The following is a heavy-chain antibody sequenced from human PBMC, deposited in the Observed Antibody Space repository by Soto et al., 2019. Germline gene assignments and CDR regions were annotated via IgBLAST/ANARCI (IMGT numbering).Heavy chain of an antibody. J-gene: IGHJ4*02. Sequence: QVQLVESGGGVVQPGRSLRLSCAASGFTFSSYGMHWVRQAPGKGLEWVAVISYDGSNKYYADSVKGRFTISRDNSKNTLYLQMNSLRAEDTAVYYCAKDFTGTDDYWGQGTLVTVSS. CDR3: AKDFTGTDDY. CDR1: GFTFSSYG. CDR2: ISYDGSNK. D-gene: IGHD1-1*01. V-gene: IGHV3-30*18.